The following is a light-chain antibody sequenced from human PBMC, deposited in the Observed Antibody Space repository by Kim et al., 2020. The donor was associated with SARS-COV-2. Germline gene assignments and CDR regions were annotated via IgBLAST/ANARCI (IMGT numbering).Light chain of an antibody. V-gene: IGLV3-19*01. Sequence: SSELTQDPAVSVALGQTVRITCQGDSLRSYYASWYQQKPGQAPVLVIYGKNNRPSGIPDRFSGSSPGNTASLTITGAQAEDEADYYRNSRDSSGNNLVFG. J-gene: IGLJ2*01. CDR2: GKN. CDR1: SLRSYY. CDR3: NSRDSSGNNLV.